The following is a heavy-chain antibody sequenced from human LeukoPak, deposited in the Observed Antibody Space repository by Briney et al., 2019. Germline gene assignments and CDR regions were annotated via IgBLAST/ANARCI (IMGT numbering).Heavy chain of an antibody. D-gene: IGHD3-22*01. CDR1: GYNFGEYD. V-gene: IGHV3-23*01. CDR3: AKPPASSGWLLHYYYYMDV. J-gene: IGHJ6*03. CDR2: ISGSGGST. Sequence: GGSLRLSCTASGYNFGEYDLSWVRQAPGKGLEWVSAISGSGGSTYYADSVKGRFTISRDNSKNTLYLQMNSLRAEDTAVYYCAKPPASSGWLLHYYYYMDVWGKGTTVTISS.